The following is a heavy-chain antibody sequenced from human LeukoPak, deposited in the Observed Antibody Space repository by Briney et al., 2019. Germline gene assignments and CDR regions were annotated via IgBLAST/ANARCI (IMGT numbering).Heavy chain of an antibody. CDR1: EDTFTGYY. Sequence: GSVKVSCKASEDTFTGYYIHWVRQAPGQGLEWMGWVNPNNGVTEYAQEFQGRVTMTRDTSLSTAYMELSRLRSDDTAVCYCATDHCTRTNCYEDYYHGMDVWGQGTTVTVSS. J-gene: IGHJ6*02. V-gene: IGHV1-2*02. CDR2: VNPNNGVT. CDR3: ATDHCTRTNCYEDYYHGMDV. D-gene: IGHD2-2*01.